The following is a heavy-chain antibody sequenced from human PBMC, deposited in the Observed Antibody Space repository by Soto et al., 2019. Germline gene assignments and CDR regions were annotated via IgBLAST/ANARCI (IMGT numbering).Heavy chain of an antibody. V-gene: IGHV4-34*01. CDR1: GGSFSGYY. D-gene: IGHD2-15*01. Sequence: SETLSLTCAVYGGSFSGYYWSWIRQPPGKGLEWIGEINHSGSTNYNPSLKSRVTISVDTSKNQFSLKLSSVTAADTAVYYCAREGYCSGGSCNYYYYYYMDVWGKGTTVTVSS. CDR3: AREGYCSGGSCNYYYYYYMDV. CDR2: INHSGST. J-gene: IGHJ6*03.